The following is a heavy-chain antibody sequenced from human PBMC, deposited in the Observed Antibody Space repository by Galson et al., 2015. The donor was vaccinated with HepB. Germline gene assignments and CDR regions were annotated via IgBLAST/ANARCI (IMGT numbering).Heavy chain of an antibody. Sequence: SLRLSCAASGFTFSDYYMSSIRQAPGKGLEWVSYISPSSTYTNFADSVKGRFAISRDNGKNSLYLQLNSLRAEDTAVYYCARDGWSSSSWYRTGHWYFDLWGRGTLVTVSS. CDR2: ISPSSTYT. CDR1: GFTFSDYY. D-gene: IGHD6-13*01. J-gene: IGHJ2*01. CDR3: ARDGWSSSSWYRTGHWYFDL. V-gene: IGHV3-11*05.